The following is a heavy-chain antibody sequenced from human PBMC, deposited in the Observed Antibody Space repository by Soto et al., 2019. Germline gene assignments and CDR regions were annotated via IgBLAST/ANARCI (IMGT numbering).Heavy chain of an antibody. J-gene: IGHJ6*02. Sequence: GGSLRLSCAASGFTFDDYAMHWVRQAPGKGLEWVSGISWNSGSIGYADSVKGRFTISRDNAKNSLYLQMNSLRAEDTALYYCAKVLRQKQLVPTRNYYYYYGMDVWGQGTTVTVSS. CDR3: AKVLRQKQLVPTRNYYYYYGMDV. D-gene: IGHD6-13*01. V-gene: IGHV3-9*01. CDR2: ISWNSGSI. CDR1: GFTFDDYA.